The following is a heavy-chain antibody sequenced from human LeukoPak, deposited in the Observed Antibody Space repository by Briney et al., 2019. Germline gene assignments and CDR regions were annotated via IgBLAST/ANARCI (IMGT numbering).Heavy chain of an antibody. CDR1: GYIFTAYY. V-gene: IGHV1-2*02. CDR3: ARANSGWYPYFDY. CDR2: INPNSGGT. J-gene: IGHJ4*02. D-gene: IGHD6-19*01. Sequence: ASVKVSCKASGYIFTAYYMHWVRQAPGQGLEWMGWINPNSGGTNYAQKFQGRVTMTRDTSISTAFMELSSLRSDDTTVYYCARANSGWYPYFDYWGQGTLVTVSS.